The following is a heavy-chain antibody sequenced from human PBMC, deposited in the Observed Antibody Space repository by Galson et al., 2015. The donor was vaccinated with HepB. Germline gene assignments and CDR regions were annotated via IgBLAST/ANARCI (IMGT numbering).Heavy chain of an antibody. V-gene: IGHV3-48*03. Sequence: SLRLSCATSGFNFKNYEMNWVRQAPGKGLEWISSISGSESKLYTDSVKGRFIIFRDNAKSSLYLQMNSLRAEDTALYYCAASLTEMIPPPRVGGGELELREDYWGQGILVTVSS. CDR1: GFNFKNYE. J-gene: IGHJ4*02. CDR3: AASLTEMIPPPRVGGGELELREDY. CDR2: ISGSESK. D-gene: IGHD1-7*01.